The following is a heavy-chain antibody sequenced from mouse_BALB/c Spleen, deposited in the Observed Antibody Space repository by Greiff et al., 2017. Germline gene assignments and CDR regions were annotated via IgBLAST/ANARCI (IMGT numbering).Heavy chain of an antibody. D-gene: IGHD2-4*01. CDR3: ARDYDGAWFAY. CDR2: IYPGDGDT. Sequence: QVQLQQSGPELVKPGASVKISCKASGYAFSSSWMNWVKQRPGQGLEWIGRIYPGDGDTNYNGKFKGKATLTADKSSSTAYMQLSSLTSVDSAVYFCARDYDGAWFAYWGQGTLVTVSA. J-gene: IGHJ3*01. CDR1: GYAFSSSW. V-gene: IGHV1-82*01.